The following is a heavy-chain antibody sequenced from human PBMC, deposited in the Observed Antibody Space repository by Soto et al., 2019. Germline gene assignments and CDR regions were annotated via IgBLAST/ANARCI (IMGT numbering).Heavy chain of an antibody. CDR1: GGSINNYY. J-gene: IGHJ4*02. D-gene: IGHD3-22*01. Sequence: PSETLSLTCTVSGGSINNYYWGWIRQPPGKGLEWIGYISYSGNTNQNPSLQSRVTMSVVTSKNQFSLKVNSVTAADTAVYYCARGYYESSDYFVGSPIFDYWGQGSLVTVSS. CDR3: ARGYYESSDYFVGSPIFDY. CDR2: ISYSGNT. V-gene: IGHV4-59*08.